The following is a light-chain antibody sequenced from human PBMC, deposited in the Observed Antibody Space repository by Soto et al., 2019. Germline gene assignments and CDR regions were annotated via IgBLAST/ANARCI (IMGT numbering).Light chain of an antibody. CDR1: QSVSSY. J-gene: IGKJ5*01. Sequence: EIVLTHSPATLSLSPGERATLSCRASQSVSSYLAWYQQKPGQAPRLLIYDASNRATGIPARFSGSGSGTDFTLTISSLEPEDFAVYYCQQRSNWGGTFGQGTRLEIK. V-gene: IGKV3-11*01. CDR3: QQRSNWGGT. CDR2: DAS.